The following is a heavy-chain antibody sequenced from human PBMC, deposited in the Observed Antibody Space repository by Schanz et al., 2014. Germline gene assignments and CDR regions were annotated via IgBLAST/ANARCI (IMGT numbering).Heavy chain of an antibody. D-gene: IGHD3-10*01. Sequence: QVQLVESGGGVVQPGRSLRLSCAASGFIFSDYYMAWIRQAPGKGPEYVSYISSGGTTTYHSDSVEGRFTISRDNAKRSLFLQMNSLRAEDAAVYYCAKGRFGELSACDIWGQGTMVTVSS. V-gene: IGHV3-11*01. CDR1: GFIFSDYY. J-gene: IGHJ3*02. CDR3: AKGRFGELSACDI. CDR2: ISSGGTTT.